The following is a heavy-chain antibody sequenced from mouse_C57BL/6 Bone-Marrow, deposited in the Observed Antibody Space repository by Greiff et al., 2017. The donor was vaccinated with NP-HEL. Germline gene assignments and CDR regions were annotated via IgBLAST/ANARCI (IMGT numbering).Heavy chain of an antibody. Sequence: EVQLVESGPGLVKPSQSLSLTCSVTGYSITSGYYWNWIRQFPGNKLEWMGYISYDGSNNYNPSLKNRISITRDTSKNQFFLKLNSVTTEDTATYYCARGPWYFDVWGTGTTVTVSS. CDR1: GYSITSGYY. J-gene: IGHJ1*03. V-gene: IGHV3-6*01. CDR3: ARGPWYFDV. CDR2: ISYDGSN.